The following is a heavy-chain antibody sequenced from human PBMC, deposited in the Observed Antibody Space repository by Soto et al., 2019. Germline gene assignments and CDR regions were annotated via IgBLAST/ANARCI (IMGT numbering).Heavy chain of an antibody. J-gene: IGHJ4*02. CDR3: AKGAGEDATPFDY. Sequence: SETLSLTCAVYVGSFSGYYWSLIRQPPGKGLEWIGEINHSGSTNYNPSLKSRVTMSVDTSKNKFSLRLTSVTAADTAMYYCAKGAGEDATPFDYWGQGTMLTVSS. V-gene: IGHV4-34*01. CDR2: INHSGST. D-gene: IGHD4-17*01. CDR1: VGSFSGYY.